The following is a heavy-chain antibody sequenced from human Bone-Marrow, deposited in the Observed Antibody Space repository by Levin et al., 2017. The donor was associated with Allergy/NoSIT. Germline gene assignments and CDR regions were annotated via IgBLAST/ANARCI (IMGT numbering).Heavy chain of an antibody. D-gene: IGHD3-22*01. J-gene: IGHJ4*02. CDR3: AKAYSSSGYSLAYFDS. CDR2: ISWNSGSI. CDR1: GFTFGNYA. Sequence: PGGSLRLSCAASGFTFGNYAMHWVRQAPGKGLEWVSYISWNSGSIGYVDSVKGRFTISRDDAKNSLFLQMDSLRPEDTALYYCAKAYSSSGYSLAYFDSWGQGTLVTVSS. V-gene: IGHV3-9*01.